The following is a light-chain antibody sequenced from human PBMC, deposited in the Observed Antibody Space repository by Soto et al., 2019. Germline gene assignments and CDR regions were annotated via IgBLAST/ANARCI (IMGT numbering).Light chain of an antibody. Sequence: AIRMTQSPSSFSASTGDRVTITCRASQGISSYLAWYQQKPGKAPKLLIYAASTLQSGVPSRFSGSGSGTDFTLTISSLEPEDFAIYYCQQRSKMPLTFGHGTKVDLK. V-gene: IGKV1-8*01. CDR3: QQRSKMPLT. J-gene: IGKJ1*01. CDR1: QGISSY. CDR2: AAS.